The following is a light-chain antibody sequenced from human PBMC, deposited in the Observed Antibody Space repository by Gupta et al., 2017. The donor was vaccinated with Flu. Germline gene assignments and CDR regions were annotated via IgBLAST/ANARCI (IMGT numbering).Light chain of an antibody. CDR1: NIGSKK. V-gene: IGLV3-21*02. J-gene: IGLJ1*01. CDR2: DDH. CDR3: QVWDSSSDHFV. Sequence: SYVLTQPPSESVAPGQTARITCGGDNIGSKKVHWYQHKPGPAPVLVVYDDHDRPSGIPERFSGSKPGNKATLTISRVEAGDEAHYYCQVWDSSSDHFVFGTETKLTVL.